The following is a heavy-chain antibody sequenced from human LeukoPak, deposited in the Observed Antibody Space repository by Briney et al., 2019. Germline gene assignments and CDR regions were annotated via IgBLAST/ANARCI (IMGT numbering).Heavy chain of an antibody. D-gene: IGHD3-22*01. J-gene: IGHJ5*02. CDR3: ARGQYYYDRSWFDP. CDR2: INPNSGGT. Sequence: GASVKASCKASGYTFTSYGISWVRQAPGQGLEWMGWINPNSGGTNYAQKFQGRVTMTRDTSISTAYMELSRLRSDDTAVYYCARGQYYYDRSWFDPWGQGTLVTVSS. CDR1: GYTFTSYG. V-gene: IGHV1-2*02.